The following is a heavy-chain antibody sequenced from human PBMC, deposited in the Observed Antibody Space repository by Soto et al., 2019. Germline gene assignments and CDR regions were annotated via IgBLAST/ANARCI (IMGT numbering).Heavy chain of an antibody. CDR3: ARDYIVVVVAAENYYGMDV. D-gene: IGHD2-15*01. Sequence: ASVMVSCKASGYTFTSYGISWVRQAPGQGLEWMGWISAYNGNTNYAQKLQGRVTMTTDTSTSTAYMELRSLRSDDTAVYYCARDYIVVVVAAENYYGMDVWGQGTTVTVSS. CDR2: ISAYNGNT. CDR1: GYTFTSYG. J-gene: IGHJ6*02. V-gene: IGHV1-18*01.